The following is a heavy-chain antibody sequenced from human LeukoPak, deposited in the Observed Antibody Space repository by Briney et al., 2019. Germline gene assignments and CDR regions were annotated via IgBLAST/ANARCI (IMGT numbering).Heavy chain of an antibody. Sequence: SGGSLRLSCAASGFTFSSYAMSWVRQAPGKGLEWVSAISGSGGSTYYVDSVKGRFTISRDNSKNTLYLQTNSLRAEDTAVYYCAKDLTGAIFGVVIDAYFDYWGQGTLVTVSS. V-gene: IGHV3-23*01. CDR1: GFTFSSYA. D-gene: IGHD3-3*01. J-gene: IGHJ4*02. CDR3: AKDLTGAIFGVVIDAYFDY. CDR2: ISGSGGST.